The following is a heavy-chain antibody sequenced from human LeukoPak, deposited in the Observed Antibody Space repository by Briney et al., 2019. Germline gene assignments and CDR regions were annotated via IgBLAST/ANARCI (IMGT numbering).Heavy chain of an antibody. V-gene: IGHV3-15*01. CDR3: STNQALDI. CDR1: GFIFSDAW. J-gene: IGHJ3*02. CDR2: IKRIADGGPT. Sequence: GGSLRLSCAASGFIFSDAWMTWVRQAPGKGLEWVGRIKRIADGGPTDYAAPVKGRFTIPRDDSKNTLYLQMNSLKIEDTAVYYCSTNQALDIWGQGTKVTVSS.